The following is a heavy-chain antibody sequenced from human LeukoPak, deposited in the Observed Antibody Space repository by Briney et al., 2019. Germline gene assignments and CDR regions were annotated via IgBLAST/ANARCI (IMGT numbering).Heavy chain of an antibody. CDR3: ARTRAYHWNDTYYYYFGMDG. CDR1: GGSISSYY. J-gene: IGHJ6*02. V-gene: IGHV4-59*08. CDR2: IYYSGST. D-gene: IGHD1-1*01. Sequence: SETLSLTCTVSGGSISSYYWSWIRQPPGKGLEWIGYIYYSGSTNYNPSLKSRVTISVDTSKNQISLKLSSVTAADTAVYYCARTRAYHWNDTYYYYFGMDGRGQGTTVTVSS.